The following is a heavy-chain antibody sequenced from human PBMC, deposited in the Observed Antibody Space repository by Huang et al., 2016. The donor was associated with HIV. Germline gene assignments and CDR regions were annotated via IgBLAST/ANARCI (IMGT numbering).Heavy chain of an antibody. D-gene: IGHD6-13*01. V-gene: IGHV3-48*01. CDR3: ARGYSSSWLYN. J-gene: IGHJ4*02. Sequence: EEQLVESGGGLVQPGGSLRLSCAASGFRFSSCNMNWVRQAPGKVLEWLSYISETGSVITYADSVKGRFTVSRDNAKNSLYLQMDSLRAEDTAVYYCARGYSSSWLYNWGQGTLVTVSS. CDR2: ISETGSVI. CDR1: GFRFSSCN.